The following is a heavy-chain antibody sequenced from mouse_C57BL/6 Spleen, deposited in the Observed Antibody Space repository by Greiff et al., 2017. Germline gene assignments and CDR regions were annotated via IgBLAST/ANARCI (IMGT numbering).Heavy chain of an antibody. Sequence: EVQRVESEGGLVQPGSSMKLSCTASGFTFSDYYMAWVRQVPEKGLEWVANINYDGSSTYYLDSLKSRFIISRDNAKNILYLQMSSLKSEDTATYYCARVTTVVATGFDVWGTGTTVTVSS. D-gene: IGHD1-1*01. CDR1: GFTFSDYY. J-gene: IGHJ1*03. V-gene: IGHV5-16*01. CDR2: INYDGSST. CDR3: ARVTTVVATGFDV.